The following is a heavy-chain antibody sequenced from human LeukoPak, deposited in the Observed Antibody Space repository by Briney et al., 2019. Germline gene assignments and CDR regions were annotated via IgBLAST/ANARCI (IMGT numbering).Heavy chain of an antibody. CDR2: IYYSGST. CDR3: ARARSAAGNFDY. CDR1: GGSISSGGYY. V-gene: IGHV4-31*03. Sequence: SQTLSLTCTVPGGSISSGGYYWSWIRQHPGRGLEWIGYIYYSGSTYYNPSLKSRVTISADTSKNHFSLTLSSVTAADTAVYYCARARSAAGNFDYWGQGTLVTVSS. J-gene: IGHJ4*02. D-gene: IGHD6-13*01.